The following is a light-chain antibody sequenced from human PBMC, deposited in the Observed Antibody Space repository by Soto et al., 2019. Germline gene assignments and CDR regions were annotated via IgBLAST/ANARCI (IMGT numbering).Light chain of an antibody. J-gene: IGLJ2*01. V-gene: IGLV1-51*01. CDR1: KSNIGNNY. Sequence: QSVLTQPPSVSAAPGQKVTISCSGSKSNIGNNYVSWYQQLPGTAPKLLIYDNSKRPTGIPDRFSGSKSGTSATLGITGLQTGDEADYYCGAWDDSLSAVFGGGNKLTVL. CDR2: DNS. CDR3: GAWDDSLSAV.